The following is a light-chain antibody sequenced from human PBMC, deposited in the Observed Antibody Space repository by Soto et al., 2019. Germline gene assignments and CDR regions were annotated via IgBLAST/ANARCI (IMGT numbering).Light chain of an antibody. CDR1: QSVSSN. Sequence: EIVMTQSPATLSVSPGERATLSCRASQSVSSNLAWYRQKPGQAPRLLIYGASTRATGIPARFSGSGSGTEFTLTISSLQSEDFAVYYCQQYNNWPPERTFGPGTKVEIK. J-gene: IGKJ1*01. V-gene: IGKV3-15*01. CDR2: GAS. CDR3: QQYNNWPPERT.